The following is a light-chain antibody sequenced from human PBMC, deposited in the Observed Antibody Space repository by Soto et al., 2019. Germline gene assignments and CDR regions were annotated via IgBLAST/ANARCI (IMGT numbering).Light chain of an antibody. CDR1: QSVSSS. V-gene: IGKV3-11*01. CDR2: DAS. Sequence: EIVLTHSPATLSLSPGERATLSCRASQSVSSSLAWYQQKSGQAPRLVIYDASKRATGIPARFSGSGSGTDFTLIISSLDPEDFAVYYCQHRSKWPITFGQGTRLEIK. CDR3: QHRSKWPIT. J-gene: IGKJ5*01.